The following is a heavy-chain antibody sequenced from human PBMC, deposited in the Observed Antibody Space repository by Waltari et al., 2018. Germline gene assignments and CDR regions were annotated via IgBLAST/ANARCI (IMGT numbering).Heavy chain of an antibody. V-gene: IGHV3-9*01. D-gene: IGHD3-3*01. CDR3: AKDDGSTYYDFWSGYHGLDY. Sequence: EVQLVESGGGLVQPGRSLRLSCAASGFTFDDYAMHWVRQAPGKGLEWVSGISWNSGSRGYADSLKGRFTISRDNAKNSLYLQMNSLRAEDTALYYCAKDDGSTYYDFWSGYHGLDYWGQGTLVTVSS. CDR2: ISWNSGSR. CDR1: GFTFDDYA. J-gene: IGHJ4*02.